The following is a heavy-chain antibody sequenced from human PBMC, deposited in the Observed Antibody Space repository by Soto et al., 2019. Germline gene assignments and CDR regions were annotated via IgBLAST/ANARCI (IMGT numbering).Heavy chain of an antibody. CDR3: ARDLGGFQASENYHTNRLLN. V-gene: IGHV3-20*01. Sequence: GGSLRLSCAASGFIFNDFGMSWVRRAPGKGLEWVAAVNWNGASTGYADSVKGRFTISRDNAKNSLYLQMNSLRADDTAVYHCARDLGGFQASENYHTNRLLNWGQGALVTVSS. CDR1: GFIFNDFG. J-gene: IGHJ4*02. CDR2: VNWNGAST. D-gene: IGHD2-8*01.